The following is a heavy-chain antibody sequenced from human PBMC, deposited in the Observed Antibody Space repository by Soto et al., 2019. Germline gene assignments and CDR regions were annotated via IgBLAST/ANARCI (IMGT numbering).Heavy chain of an antibody. V-gene: IGHV2-5*02. J-gene: IGHJ4*02. CDR1: GFSLTTSGVG. CDR2: IYWDDDK. Sequence: QITLKESGPPVVKPTEPLTLTCTFSGFSLTTSGVGVGWVRQSPGKAPEWLALIYWDDDKRYSTSLKSRLTITKDTSKNQVVLTMANVDPADTATYYCAHRVLRTVFGLVTTTAIYFDFWGQGTPVVVSS. D-gene: IGHD3-3*01. CDR3: AHRVLRTVFGLVTTTAIYFDF.